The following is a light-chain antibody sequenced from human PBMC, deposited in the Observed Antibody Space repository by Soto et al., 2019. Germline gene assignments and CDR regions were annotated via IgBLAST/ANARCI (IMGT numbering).Light chain of an antibody. CDR2: AAS. Sequence: DIQMTQSPSSLSASVGDRVTITCRASQSISTYLNWYQQKPGTAPKLLIYAASSLQSGVPSRFRGSGSGTDFTLTIISLQPEDFATYYCHQSYSFPWTFGQGTKVEIK. CDR1: QSISTY. J-gene: IGKJ1*01. CDR3: HQSYSFPWT. V-gene: IGKV1-39*01.